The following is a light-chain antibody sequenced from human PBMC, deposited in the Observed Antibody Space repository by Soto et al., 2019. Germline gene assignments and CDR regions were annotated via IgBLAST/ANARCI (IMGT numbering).Light chain of an antibody. CDR2: DAS. CDR1: QSLSKY. CDR3: QQRSNWPLS. Sequence: EIVLTQSPATLSLSPGERATVSCRASQSLSKYLVWYQQKPGQAPRLLIYDASNRATGIPARFSGSGSGTDFTLTISSLEPEDSAGYYCQQRSNWPLSFGGGTKVEVK. J-gene: IGKJ4*01. V-gene: IGKV3-11*01.